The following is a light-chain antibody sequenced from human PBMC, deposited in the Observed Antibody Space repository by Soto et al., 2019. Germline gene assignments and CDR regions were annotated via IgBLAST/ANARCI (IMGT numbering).Light chain of an antibody. J-gene: IGKJ5*01. CDR1: QGVGSS. CDR2: GAS. V-gene: IGKV3-15*01. CDR3: QQYNNWPPIT. Sequence: ETVMTQSPATLSVSPGERVTLSCRASQGVGSSLAWYQQKPGQAPRVLIYGASTTAPGIPARFSGSGSGTEFTLTISSLQSEDFAVYYCQQYNNWPPITFGQGTRLEI.